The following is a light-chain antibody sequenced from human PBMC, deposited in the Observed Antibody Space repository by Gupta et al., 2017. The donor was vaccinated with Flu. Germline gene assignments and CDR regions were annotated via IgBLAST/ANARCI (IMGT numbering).Light chain of an antibody. J-gene: IGKJ1*01. CDR2: YAS. CDR3: HQTYSIPWT. V-gene: IGKV6D-21*02. Sequence: EVVLTQSPDLQSVTPKEKVTITCRDSQNIGGSLHWYQQKPGQSPKLLIKYASQSMSGVPSRFSGSGSGTEFTLTISSLEAEDAAAYYCHQTYSIPWTFGQGTKVEI. CDR1: QNIGGS.